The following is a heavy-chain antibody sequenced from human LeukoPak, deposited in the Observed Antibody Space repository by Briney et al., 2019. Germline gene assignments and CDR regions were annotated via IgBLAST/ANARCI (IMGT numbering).Heavy chain of an antibody. CDR2: ISYDGSNK. D-gene: IGHD3-22*01. Sequence: GRSLRLPCAASGFTFSSYAMHWVRQAPGKGLEWVAVISYDGSNKYYADSVKGRFTISRDNSKNTLYLQMNSLRAEDTAVYYCARGYYHDSSGYSPRYFQHWGQGTLVTVSS. V-gene: IGHV3-30-3*01. CDR1: GFTFSSYA. J-gene: IGHJ1*01. CDR3: ARGYYHDSSGYSPRYFQH.